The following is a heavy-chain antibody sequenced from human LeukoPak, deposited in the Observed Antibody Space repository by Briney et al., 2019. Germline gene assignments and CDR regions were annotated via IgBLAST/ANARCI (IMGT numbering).Heavy chain of an antibody. CDR1: GFTFSTYG. D-gene: IGHD5-12*01. J-gene: IGHJ4*02. V-gene: IGHV3-30*02. Sequence: GGSLRLSCAASGFTFSTYGMHWVRQAPGKGLEWVAFVRSDGDIKYYADSVKGRFTISRDNSKNTLFLQMNNLRSEDTALYYCVSPTADYPFLYYFDSWGQGTLVTVSS. CDR3: VSPTADYPFLYYFDS. CDR2: VRSDGDIK.